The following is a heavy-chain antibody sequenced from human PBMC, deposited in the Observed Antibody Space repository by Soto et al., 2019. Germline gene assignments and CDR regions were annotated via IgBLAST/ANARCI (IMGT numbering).Heavy chain of an antibody. Sequence: GASVKVSCKAYGGTFSSYGISWVRQAPGQGLEWMGGIIPLFGTTNFAHKFKGRATITADESTSTVYMELSSLRFEDTAIYYCARAHGSSWYNWFDPWGQGTLVTVSS. CDR3: ARAHGSSWYNWFDP. CDR2: IIPLFGTT. V-gene: IGHV1-69*13. D-gene: IGHD6-19*01. CDR1: GGTFSSYG. J-gene: IGHJ5*02.